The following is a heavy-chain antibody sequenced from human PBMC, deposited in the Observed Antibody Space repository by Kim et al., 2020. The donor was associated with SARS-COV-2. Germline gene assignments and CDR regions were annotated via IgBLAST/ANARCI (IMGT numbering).Heavy chain of an antibody. Sequence: LKSRVTISVDTSKNQFSLKLSSVTAADTAVYYCARGGRYSSSSVRYYFDYWGQGTLVTVSS. CDR3: ARGGRYSSSSVRYYFDY. V-gene: IGHV4-34*01. J-gene: IGHJ4*02. D-gene: IGHD6-6*01.